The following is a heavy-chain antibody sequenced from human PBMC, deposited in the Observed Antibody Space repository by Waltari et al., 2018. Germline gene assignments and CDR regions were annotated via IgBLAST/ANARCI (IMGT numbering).Heavy chain of an antibody. Sequence: QGQLVESGGGVVQPGGSLRRSCATSGCTCRTHGMHWGRQAPGKGLGWVALISYDGSNEYYVDSVKGRFTISRDNSKNTVYLQMNSLRTEDTAVYYCAKRSGNNDWGQGTLVTVSS. CDR1: GCTCRTHG. V-gene: IGHV3-30*18. CDR3: AKRSGNND. D-gene: IGHD1-20*01. CDR2: ISYDGSNE. J-gene: IGHJ4*02.